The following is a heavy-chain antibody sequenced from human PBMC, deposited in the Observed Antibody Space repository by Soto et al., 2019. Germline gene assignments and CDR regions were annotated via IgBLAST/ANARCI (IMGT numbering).Heavy chain of an antibody. CDR3: ARKGALSYDFWSGYYTRRFGMDV. J-gene: IGHJ6*02. V-gene: IGHV1-69*06. Sequence: SVKVSCKASGGTFSSYAISWVRQAPVQGLEWMGGIIPIFGTANYAQKFQGRVTITADKSTSTAYMELSSLRSEDTAVYYCARKGALSYDFWSGYYTRRFGMDVWGQGTTVTVSS. CDR1: GGTFSSYA. CDR2: IIPIFGTA. D-gene: IGHD3-3*01.